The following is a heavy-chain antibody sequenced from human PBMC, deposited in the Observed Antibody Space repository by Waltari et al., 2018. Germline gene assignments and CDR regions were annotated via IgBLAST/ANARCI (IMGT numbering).Heavy chain of an antibody. Sequence: EVQLVESGGGLVQPGGSLRLSCSASGFTFRSYWMSWVRQAPGKGLEWVANIKEDGSLETYVDSVKGRFTVSRDNSKSSLYLQMSSLRAEDTAMYYCAKEFSYYAFDFWGQGTLVTVSP. J-gene: IGHJ4*02. CDR2: IKEDGSLE. D-gene: IGHD3-3*01. V-gene: IGHV3-7*01. CDR1: GFTFRSYW. CDR3: AKEFSYYAFDF.